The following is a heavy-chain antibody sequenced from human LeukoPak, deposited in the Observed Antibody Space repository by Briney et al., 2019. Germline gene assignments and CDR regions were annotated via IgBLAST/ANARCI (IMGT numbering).Heavy chain of an antibody. CDR2: IYPGDSDT. CDR1: GYSFTSYW. D-gene: IGHD2-8*01. V-gene: IGHV5-51*01. Sequence: GESLKISCKGSGYSFTSYWIGWVRQMPGKGLEWMGIIYPGDSDTRYSPSFQGQVTISADKSISTAYLQWSSLKASDTAMYYCARGYCTNGVCYTWGEYFDYWGQGTLVTVSS. J-gene: IGHJ4*02. CDR3: ARGYCTNGVCYTWGEYFDY.